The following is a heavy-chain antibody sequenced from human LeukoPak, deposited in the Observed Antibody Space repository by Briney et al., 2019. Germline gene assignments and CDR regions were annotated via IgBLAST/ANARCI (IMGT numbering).Heavy chain of an antibody. D-gene: IGHD5-18*01. CDR3: AGGYTATVLSDY. CDR1: GFTFTSYG. J-gene: IGHJ4*02. V-gene: IGHV1-18*04. CDR2: MSAYDGNT. Sequence: GSLKVSCTASGFTFTSYGISWVRQAPGQGLEWMGCMSAYDGNTNYAQRLQGRVTMTTDTSTSTACMELRSLRSDDTAVYYCAGGYTATVLSDYWGQGTLVSVSS.